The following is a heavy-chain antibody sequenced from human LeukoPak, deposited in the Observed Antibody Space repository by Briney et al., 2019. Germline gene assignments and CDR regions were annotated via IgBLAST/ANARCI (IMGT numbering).Heavy chain of an antibody. Sequence: SETLSLTCTVSGDSIKNSDYYWGWIRQPPGKGLEWIGSIYHSGNIYYSTSLRSRVTISVDTSKNQFSLKLSSVTAADTAVYYCARDQSDYVWGSLTCMDVWGKGTTVTVSS. CDR3: ARDQSDYVWGSLTCMDV. CDR1: GDSIKNSDYY. V-gene: IGHV4-39*02. J-gene: IGHJ6*03. D-gene: IGHD3-16*01. CDR2: IYHSGNI.